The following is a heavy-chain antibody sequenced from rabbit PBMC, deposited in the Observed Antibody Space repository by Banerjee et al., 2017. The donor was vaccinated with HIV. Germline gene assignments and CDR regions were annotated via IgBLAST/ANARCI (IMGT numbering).Heavy chain of an antibody. CDR3: ARAIYGDATYWGL. V-gene: IGHV1S45*01. Sequence: QEQLEESGGDLVQPEGSLTLTCTASGFSFSSSYWICWVRQAPGKGLEWIACIYTGSSGSTYYASWVNGRFTLSKTSSTTVTLQMTSLTAADTATYFCARAIYGDATYWGLWGPGTLVTVS. D-gene: IGHD6-1*01. CDR2: IYTGSSGST. CDR1: GFSFSSSYW. J-gene: IGHJ4*01.